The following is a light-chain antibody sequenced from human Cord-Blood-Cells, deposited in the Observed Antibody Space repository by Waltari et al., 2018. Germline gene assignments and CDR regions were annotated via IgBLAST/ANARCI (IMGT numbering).Light chain of an antibody. CDR2: AAS. V-gene: IGKV1-39*01. CDR3: QQSYSTPYT. Sequence: QMTQSPSSLSASVGDRVTITCRASQIISSYLNWYRQKPGKAPKLLIYAASSLQSGVPSRFRGSGSRTDFTLTISSLQPEEFATYYCQQSYSTPYTFGQGTKLEIK. J-gene: IGKJ2*01. CDR1: QIISSY.